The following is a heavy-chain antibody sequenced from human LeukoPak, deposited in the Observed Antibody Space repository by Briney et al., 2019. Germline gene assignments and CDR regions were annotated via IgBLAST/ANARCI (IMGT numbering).Heavy chain of an antibody. D-gene: IGHD5-24*01. Sequence: GGSLGLSCAASGFTISNYWMSWVRQAPGKGLEWVANIKEDGSEKYYVDSVTGRFTISRDNAKNSLYLQMNSLRAEDTAVYYCARDRWGEAFDIWGQGTLVTVSS. CDR3: ARDRWGEAFDI. CDR2: IKEDGSEK. CDR1: GFTISNYW. V-gene: IGHV3-7*05. J-gene: IGHJ3*02.